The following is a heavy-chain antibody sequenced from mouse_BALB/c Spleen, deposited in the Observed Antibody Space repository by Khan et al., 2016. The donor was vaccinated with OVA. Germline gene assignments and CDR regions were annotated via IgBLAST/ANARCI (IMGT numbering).Heavy chain of an antibody. CDR3: ARRSYFGCTFAW. D-gene: IGHD2-12*01. J-gene: IGHJ3*01. Sequence: QGQLQQSGAELARPGASVKLSCKASGYTFTDYYINWVKQRTGQGLEWIGEISPGSGDTYYNEKFKGKATLTACKSSNTVFLQLRKRTAEGSAGKCSARRSYFGCTFAWWGRGTLVTVSA. V-gene: IGHV1-77*01. CDR2: ISPGSGDT. CDR1: GYTFTDYY.